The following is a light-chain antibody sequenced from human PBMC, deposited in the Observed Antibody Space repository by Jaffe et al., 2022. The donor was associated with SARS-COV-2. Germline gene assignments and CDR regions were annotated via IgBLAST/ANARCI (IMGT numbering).Light chain of an antibody. CDR2: AAS. CDR1: QSISTY. V-gene: IGKV1-39*01. J-gene: IGKJ4*01. Sequence: DIQMTQSPSSLSASVGDTVTITCRASQSISTYLNWYQHKPGKAPKLLMSAASSLQGGVPSRFSGSGSGTDFTLTISSLQPEDFASYYCQQCYRFPLTFGGGTKVEIK. CDR3: QQCYRFPLT.